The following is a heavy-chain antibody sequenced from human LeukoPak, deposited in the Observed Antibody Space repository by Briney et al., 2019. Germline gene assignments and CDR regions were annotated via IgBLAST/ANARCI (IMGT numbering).Heavy chain of an antibody. Sequence: SETLSLTCTVSGGSISSGGYYWSWIRQHPGKGLEWIGYIYYSGSTYYNPSLKSRVTISVGTSKNQFSLKLSSVTAADTAVYYCARNPLWFGEWENVFDIWGQGTMVTVSS. CDR2: IYYSGST. CDR3: ARNPLWFGEWENVFDI. D-gene: IGHD3-10*01. V-gene: IGHV4-31*03. CDR1: GGSISSGGYY. J-gene: IGHJ3*02.